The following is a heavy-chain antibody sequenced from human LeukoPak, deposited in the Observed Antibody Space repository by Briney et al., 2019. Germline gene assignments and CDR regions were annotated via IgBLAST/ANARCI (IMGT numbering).Heavy chain of an antibody. CDR1: GFTFSNAW. Sequence: GGSLRLSCAASGFTFSNAWMSWVRQAPGKGLEWVGRIKSKTDVGATDYAAPVKGRFTISRDDSKDTLYLQMNSLKTEDTAVYYCTKYSSSSFFDYWGQGTLATVSS. J-gene: IGHJ4*02. CDR3: TKYSSSSFFDY. V-gene: IGHV3-15*01. D-gene: IGHD6-13*01. CDR2: IKSKTDVGAT.